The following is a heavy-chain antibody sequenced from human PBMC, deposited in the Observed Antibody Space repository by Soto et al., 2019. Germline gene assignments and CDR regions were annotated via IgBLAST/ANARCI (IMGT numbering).Heavy chain of an antibody. CDR3: AGVVVVAATRLDA. Sequence: TXSLTCTVSGGSIISYYWSWIRQPAGKGLEWIGRIYTSGSTNYNPSLKSRVTMSVDTSKNQFSLKLSSVTAADTAVYYCAGVVVVAATRLDAWGQGTTVTVSS. J-gene: IGHJ6*02. V-gene: IGHV4-4*07. CDR1: GGSIISYY. CDR2: IYTSGST. D-gene: IGHD2-15*01.